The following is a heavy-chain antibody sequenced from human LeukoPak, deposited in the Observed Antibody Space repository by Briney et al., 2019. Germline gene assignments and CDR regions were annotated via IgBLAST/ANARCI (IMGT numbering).Heavy chain of an antibody. CDR3: AKGGVYYYDSSGYSVY. V-gene: IGHV3-66*01. CDR1: GFTVSSNY. D-gene: IGHD3-22*01. CDR2: IYSGGST. J-gene: IGHJ4*02. Sequence: PGGSLRLSCAASGFTVSSNYMSWVRQAPGKGLEWVSVIYSGGSTYYADSVKGRFTISRDNSKNTLYLQMNSLRAEDTAVYYCAKGGVYYYDSSGYSVYWGQGTLVTVSS.